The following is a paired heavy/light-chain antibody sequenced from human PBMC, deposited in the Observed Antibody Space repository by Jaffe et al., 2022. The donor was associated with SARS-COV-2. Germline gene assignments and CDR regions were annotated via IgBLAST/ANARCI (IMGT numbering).Light chain of an antibody. CDR2: DNN. J-gene: IGLJ2*01. CDR1: SSNIGNNY. V-gene: IGLV1-51*01. Sequence: QSVLTQPPSVSAAPGQKVTISCSGSSSNIGNNYVSWYQQLPGTAPKLLIYDNNKRPSGIPDRFSGSKSGTSATLGITGLQTGDEADYYCGTWDSSLSAGEVVFGGGTKLTVL. CDR3: GTWDSSLSAGEVV.
Heavy chain of an antibody. CDR3: ARTLPATTGIAVAGFGYYYYYYGMDV. CDR2: IWYDGSNK. Sequence: QVQLVESGGGVVQPGRSLRLSCAASGFTFSSYGMHWVRQAPGKGLEWVAVIWYDGSNKYYADSVKGRFTISRDNSKNTLYLQMNSLRAEDTAVYYCARTLPATTGIAVAGFGYYYYYYGMDVWGQGTTVTVSS. CDR1: GFTFSSYG. V-gene: IGHV3-33*01. D-gene: IGHD6-19*01. J-gene: IGHJ6*02.